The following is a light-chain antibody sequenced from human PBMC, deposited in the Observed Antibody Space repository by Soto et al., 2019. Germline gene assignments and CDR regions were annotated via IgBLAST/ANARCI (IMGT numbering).Light chain of an antibody. CDR3: QQYNNWPPTFT. V-gene: IGKV3-15*01. J-gene: IGKJ5*01. CDR2: DTS. CDR1: QSVSIK. Sequence: EIVMTQSPATLSVSPGERATLSCMASQSVSIKLAWYQQKPGQAPRLLIYDTSTRATGIPARFSGSGSGTEFTLTISSLQSEDFAVYYCQQYNNWPPTFTFGQGTRLEIK.